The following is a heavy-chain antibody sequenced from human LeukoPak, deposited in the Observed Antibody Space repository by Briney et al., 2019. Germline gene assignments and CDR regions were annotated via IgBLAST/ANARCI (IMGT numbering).Heavy chain of an antibody. D-gene: IGHD1-26*01. J-gene: IGHJ4*02. V-gene: IGHV5-51*01. CDR3: ARQDGTFDY. CDR1: GFSFTTYW. CDR2: IYPRDSDT. Sequence: GESLKISCKGSGFSFTTYWIGWVRQMPGKGLEWMGIIYPRDSDTRYSPSFQGQVTISVDKSIRTAYLQWSSLKSSDTAIYFCARQDGTFDYWGQGTRVTVSS.